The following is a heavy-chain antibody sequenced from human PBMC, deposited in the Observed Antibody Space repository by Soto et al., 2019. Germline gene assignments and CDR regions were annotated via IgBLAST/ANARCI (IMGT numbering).Heavy chain of an antibody. CDR3: AREGRYYASSRFWWFDH. J-gene: IGHJ5*02. Sequence: KASETLSLTCAVYGGSFSDYYWSWIRQPPGKGLEWIGEINHSGSTNYNPSLKSRVTISVDTSKNQFSLKLSSVTAADTAVYYCAREGRYYASSRFWWFDHWGQSTLVTVSS. D-gene: IGHD3-10*01. CDR2: INHSGST. CDR1: GGSFSDYY. V-gene: IGHV4-34*01.